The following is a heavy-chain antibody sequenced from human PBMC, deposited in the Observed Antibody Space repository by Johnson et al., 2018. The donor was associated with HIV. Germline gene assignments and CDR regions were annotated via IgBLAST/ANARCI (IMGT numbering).Heavy chain of an antibody. CDR2: ISYDGSNK. CDR1: GFTFSSYG. V-gene: IGHV3-30*18. D-gene: IGHD3-22*01. CDR3: AKDGSSGYPDADAFDI. Sequence: QVQLVESGGGVVQPGRSLRLSCAASGFTFSSYGMHWVRQAPGKGLEWVAVISYDGSNKYYADSVKGRFTISRDNSKNTLYLQMNSLRAEDTAVYYCAKDGSSGYPDADAFDIWGQGTIVTVSS. J-gene: IGHJ3*02.